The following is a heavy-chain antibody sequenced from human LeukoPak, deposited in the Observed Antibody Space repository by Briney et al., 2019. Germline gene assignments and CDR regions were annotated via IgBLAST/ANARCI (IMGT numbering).Heavy chain of an antibody. J-gene: IGHJ3*02. V-gene: IGHV3-64*01. D-gene: IGHD2-15*01. Sequence: GGSLRLSCAASGFTFSSYAMHWVRQAPGKGLEYVSAISSNGGSTYYANSVKGRFTISRDNSKNTLYLQMGSLRAEDTAVYYCTYCSGGSCYSDAFDIWGQGTMVTVSS. CDR3: TYCSGGSCYSDAFDI. CDR2: ISSNGGST. CDR1: GFTFSSYA.